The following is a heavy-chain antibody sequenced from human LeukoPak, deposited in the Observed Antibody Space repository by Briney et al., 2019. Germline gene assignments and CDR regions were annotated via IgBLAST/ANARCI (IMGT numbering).Heavy chain of an antibody. CDR1: GFRINGYT. Sequence: PGGSLRLSCAASGFRINGYTMNWVRQAPGKGLEWVGRIKPKTDGETTEYAAPVKDSFSISRDDSKSMMYLQMNSLKTEDTAVYYCITPLPYSAQGGQGTLVTVSS. J-gene: IGHJ4*02. D-gene: IGHD2-21*01. V-gene: IGHV3-15*07. CDR2: IKPKTDGETT. CDR3: ITPLPYSAQ.